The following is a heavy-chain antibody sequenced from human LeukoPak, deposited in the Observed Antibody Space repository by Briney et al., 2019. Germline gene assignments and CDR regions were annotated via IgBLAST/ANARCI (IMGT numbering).Heavy chain of an antibody. CDR1: GFTFSSYS. V-gene: IGHV3-21*01. D-gene: IGHD3-10*01. CDR3: ARDGTGGSGSYYGIDY. Sequence: GGSLRPSHAASGFTFSSYSMNWVRQAPGNGMEWDSSIRSSSSFIYYADVVRGRFTISGDNTKTSLYQQKNRLGAEDTAEYYCARDGTGGSGSYYGIDYWGQGTLVTVSS. J-gene: IGHJ4*02. CDR2: IRSSSSFI.